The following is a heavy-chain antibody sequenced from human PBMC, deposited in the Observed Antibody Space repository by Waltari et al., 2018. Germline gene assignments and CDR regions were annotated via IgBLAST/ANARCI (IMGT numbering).Heavy chain of an antibody. J-gene: IGHJ3*02. CDR1: GYTFTSHG. CDR2: ISAYNGNT. Sequence: QVQLVQSGAEVKKPGASVKVSCKASGYTFTSHGISWVRQATGHGLEWMGWISAYNGNTNYAQKLQGRVTMTTDTSTSTAYMELRSLRSDDTAVYYCARGARSYYYDSSGYDAFDIWGQGTMVTVSS. V-gene: IGHV1-18*01. D-gene: IGHD3-22*01. CDR3: ARGARSYYYDSSGYDAFDI.